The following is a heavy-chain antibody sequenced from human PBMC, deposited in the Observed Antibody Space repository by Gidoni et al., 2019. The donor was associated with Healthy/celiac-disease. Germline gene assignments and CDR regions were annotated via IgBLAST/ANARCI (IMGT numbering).Heavy chain of an antibody. Sequence: EVQLLESGGGLVQPGGSLRLSCAASGFTFSSYAMSWVRQAPGKGLEWVAAISGSGGSTYYADSVKGRFTISRDNSKNTLYLQMNSLRAEDTAVYYCAKDPHSFSGYDSPFDYWGQGTLVTVSS. D-gene: IGHD5-12*01. J-gene: IGHJ4*02. CDR2: ISGSGGST. CDR3: AKDPHSFSGYDSPFDY. V-gene: IGHV3-23*01. CDR1: GFTFSSYA.